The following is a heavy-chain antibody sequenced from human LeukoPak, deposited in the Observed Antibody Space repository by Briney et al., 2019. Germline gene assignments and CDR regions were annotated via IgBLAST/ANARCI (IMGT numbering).Heavy chain of an antibody. D-gene: IGHD5-24*01. J-gene: IGHJ4*02. CDR1: GYTFTSYY. CDR3: ARGLKIHGPYNPPYYFDY. CDR2: INPSGGST. Sequence: ASVKVSCKASGYTFTSYYMHWVRQAPGQGLEWMGIINPSGGSTSYAQKFQGRVTMTRDTSTSTVYMELSSLRSEDTAVYYCARGLKIHGPYNPPYYFDYWGQGTLVTVSS. V-gene: IGHV1-46*01.